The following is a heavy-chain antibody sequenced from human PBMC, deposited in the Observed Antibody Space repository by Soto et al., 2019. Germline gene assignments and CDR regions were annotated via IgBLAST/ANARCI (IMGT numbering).Heavy chain of an antibody. V-gene: IGHV3-7*01. D-gene: IGHD2-15*01. CDR2: IKQDGSEK. Sequence: QPGGSLRLSCAASGFTFSSYWMSWVRQAPGKGLEWVANIKQDGSEKYYVDSVKGRFTISRDNAKNSLYLQMNSLRAEDTAVYYCARDFLLSLYSFLGSGGSCCDYWGQGTLVTVSS. J-gene: IGHJ4*02. CDR1: GFTFSSYW. CDR3: ARDFLLSLYSFLGSGGSCCDY.